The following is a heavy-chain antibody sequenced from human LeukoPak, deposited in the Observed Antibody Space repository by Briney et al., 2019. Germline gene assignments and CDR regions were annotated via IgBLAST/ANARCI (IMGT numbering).Heavy chain of an antibody. D-gene: IGHD2-15*01. J-gene: IGHJ4*02. CDR1: GFTFSSYG. Sequence: GGSLRLSCAASGFTFSSYGMHWVRQAPGKGLEWVAVTWYDGSNKYYADSVKGRFTISRDNSKNTLYLQMNSLRAEDTAVYYCARDIAVRIFDYWGQGTLVTVSS. CDR2: TWYDGSNK. CDR3: ARDIAVRIFDY. V-gene: IGHV3-33*01.